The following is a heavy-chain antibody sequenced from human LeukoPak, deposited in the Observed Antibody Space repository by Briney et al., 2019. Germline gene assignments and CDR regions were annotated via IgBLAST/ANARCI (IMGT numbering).Heavy chain of an antibody. CDR2: INPSGGST. CDR1: GYTFTSYY. D-gene: IGHD2-2*01. Sequence: ASVKVSCKASGYTFTSYYMHWVRQAPGQGLEWMGIINPSGGSTSYAQKFQGRVTMTRDTSTSTVYMELSSLRSEDTAVYYCARDLTYCSSTSCYPHRFDPWGQGTLVTVSS. V-gene: IGHV1-46*01. CDR3: ARDLTYCSSTSCYPHRFDP. J-gene: IGHJ5*02.